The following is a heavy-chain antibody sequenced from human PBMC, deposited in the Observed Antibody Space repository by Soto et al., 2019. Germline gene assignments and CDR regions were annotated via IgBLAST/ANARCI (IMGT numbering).Heavy chain of an antibody. V-gene: IGHV4-59*12. Sequence: SETLSLTCTVSGGSISSYYWSWIRQPPGKGLEWIGYIYYSGSTNYNPSLKSRVTISVDTSKNQFSLKLSSVTAADTAVYYCARDLAYCGGDCYPIDYWGQGTLVTVSS. CDR2: IYYSGST. CDR1: GGSISSYY. D-gene: IGHD2-21*02. CDR3: ARDLAYCGGDCYPIDY. J-gene: IGHJ4*02.